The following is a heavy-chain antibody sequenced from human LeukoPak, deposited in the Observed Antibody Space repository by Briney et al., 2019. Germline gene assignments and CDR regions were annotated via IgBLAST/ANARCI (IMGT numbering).Heavy chain of an antibody. J-gene: IGHJ4*02. CDR1: GVSISGYY. V-gene: IGHV4-4*07. Sequence: SETLSLTCTDSGVSISGYYWSWIRQPAGKGLEWIGRIHTSGSTNYNPSLKSRVTMSVDTSKNQFSLKLSSVTAADTAAYYCARGDDSSGQGYWGQGTLVTVSS. CDR2: IHTSGST. D-gene: IGHD3-22*01. CDR3: ARGDDSSGQGY.